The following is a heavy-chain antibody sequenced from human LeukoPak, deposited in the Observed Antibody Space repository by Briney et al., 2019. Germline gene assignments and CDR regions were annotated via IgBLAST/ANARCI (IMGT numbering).Heavy chain of an antibody. D-gene: IGHD4-17*01. Sequence: GGSLRLSCAASGFSFSSFAMTWVRQAPGKGLEWVSSITGGHYATYNTDSVKGRFTISRDNAKNTLYLQMNSLRADDTAIYYCTKDPNGDYIGAFDPWGQGTLVTVPS. CDR2: ITGGHYAT. CDR3: TKDPNGDYIGAFDP. V-gene: IGHV3-23*01. CDR1: GFSFSSFA. J-gene: IGHJ5*02.